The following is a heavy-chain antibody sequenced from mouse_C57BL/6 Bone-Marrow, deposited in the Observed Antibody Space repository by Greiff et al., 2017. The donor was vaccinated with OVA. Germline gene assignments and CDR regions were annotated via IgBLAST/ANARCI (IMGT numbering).Heavy chain of an antibody. J-gene: IGHJ4*01. Sequence: QVQLQQPGAELVMPGASVKLSCKASGYTFTSYWMHWVKQRPGQGLEWIGEIDPSDSYTNYNQKFKGKSTLTVDKSSSTAYMQLSSLTSEDSAVYYGAREGAYYYAMDYWGRGTSVTVSS. CDR3: AREGAYYYAMDY. CDR2: IDPSDSYT. CDR1: GYTFTSYW. V-gene: IGHV1-69*01.